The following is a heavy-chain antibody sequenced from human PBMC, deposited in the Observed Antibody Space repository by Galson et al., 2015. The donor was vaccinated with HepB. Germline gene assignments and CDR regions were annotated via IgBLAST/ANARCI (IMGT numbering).Heavy chain of an antibody. Sequence: SLRLSCAASGFTFGDYAMSWFRQAPGKGLEWVGFIRSKAYGGTTEYAASVKGRFTISRDDSKSIAYLQMNSLKTEDTAVYYCTRGVVGATTNWFDPWGQGTLVTVSS. D-gene: IGHD1-26*01. J-gene: IGHJ5*02. CDR2: IRSKAYGGTT. V-gene: IGHV3-49*03. CDR1: GFTFGDYA. CDR3: TRGVVGATTNWFDP.